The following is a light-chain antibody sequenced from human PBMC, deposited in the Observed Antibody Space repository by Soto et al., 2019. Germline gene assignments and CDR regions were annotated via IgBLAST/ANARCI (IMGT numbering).Light chain of an antibody. Sequence: IVMTQSPATLSVSPWERATLSCRASQSVSSNLAWYQQKPGQAPRLLIYGASTRATGIPARFSGSGSGTEFTLTISSLQSEDYEVYYCHQYNNWPPWTFGQGTKVDIK. CDR2: GAS. CDR1: QSVSSN. CDR3: HQYNNWPPWT. J-gene: IGKJ1*01. V-gene: IGKV3-15*01.